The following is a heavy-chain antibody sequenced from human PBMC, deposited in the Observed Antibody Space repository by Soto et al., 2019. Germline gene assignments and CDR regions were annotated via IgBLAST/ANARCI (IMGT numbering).Heavy chain of an antibody. Sequence: TLSLTCTVSGDSIGSGAYYWSWIRQHPGKGLEWIGSMHYSGGTYYNPSLKSRVSISVDASKNQFSLKLRSVTAADTAVYYCARVVSMIVVVTQLPYYFDYWGQGSLVTVSS. CDR2: MHYSGGT. CDR3: ARVVSMIVVVTQLPYYFDY. D-gene: IGHD3-22*01. J-gene: IGHJ4*02. CDR1: GDSIGSGAYY. V-gene: IGHV4-31*03.